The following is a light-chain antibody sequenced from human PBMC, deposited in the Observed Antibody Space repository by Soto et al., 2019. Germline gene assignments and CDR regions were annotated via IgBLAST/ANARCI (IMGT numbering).Light chain of an antibody. J-gene: IGKJ2*01. Sequence: EIVLTQSPATLSLSTGEGATLFCRASQSISTYLAWYQQKSGQAPRLLIYDASNRATGIPARFSGGGSGTDFTLTVSSLEPEDFAVYYCQQRSNWPPTFGQGTKLEI. CDR3: QQRSNWPPT. CDR2: DAS. CDR1: QSISTY. V-gene: IGKV3-11*01.